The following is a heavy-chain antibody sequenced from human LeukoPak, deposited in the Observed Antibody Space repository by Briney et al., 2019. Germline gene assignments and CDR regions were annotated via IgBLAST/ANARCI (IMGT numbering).Heavy chain of an antibody. Sequence: PGGSLRLSCAGSGFTFSSYAMSWVRQAPGKGLEWVSVISGSSDTTYYADSVKGRFIISRDNSKNTLYLQMSSLRAEDTAVYYCAKRIGGVNSFDHWGQGTLVTVSS. CDR1: GFTFSSYA. J-gene: IGHJ4*02. D-gene: IGHD3-16*01. V-gene: IGHV3-23*01. CDR2: ISGSSDTT. CDR3: AKRIGGVNSFDH.